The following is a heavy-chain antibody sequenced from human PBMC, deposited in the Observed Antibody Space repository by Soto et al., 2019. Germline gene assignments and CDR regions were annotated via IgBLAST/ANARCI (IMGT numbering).Heavy chain of an antibody. J-gene: IGHJ6*02. CDR3: VRPLPSGRNYGMDV. D-gene: IGHD3-10*01. V-gene: IGHV3-53*01. CDR2: IYNDGTT. CDR1: VLGGRNNY. Sequence: WWSLRLSCTAYVLGGRNNYMSWFRQAPGMGLEWVSVIYNDGTTYYADSVKGRFTLSRDTSKNTLSLQMDSLRAEDTAVYYCVRPLPSGRNYGMDVWGQGTTVTVSS.